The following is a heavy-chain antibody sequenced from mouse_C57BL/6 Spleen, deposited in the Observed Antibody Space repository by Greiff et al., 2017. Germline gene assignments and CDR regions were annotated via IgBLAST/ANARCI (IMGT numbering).Heavy chain of an antibody. CDR1: GYTFTSYT. D-gene: IGHD4-1*01. CDR2: INPSSGYT. Sequence: VKLMESGAELARPGASVKMSCKASGYTFTSYTMHWVKQRPGQGLEWIGYINPSSGYTKYNQKFKDKATLTADKSSSSAYMQLSSLTSEDAAVYYCARVGWDGFDYWGQGTTLTVSS. J-gene: IGHJ2*01. CDR3: ARVGWDGFDY. V-gene: IGHV1-4*01.